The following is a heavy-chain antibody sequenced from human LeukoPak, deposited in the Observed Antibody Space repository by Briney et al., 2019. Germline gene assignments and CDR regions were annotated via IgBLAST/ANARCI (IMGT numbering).Heavy chain of an antibody. D-gene: IGHD2-2*01. J-gene: IGHJ4*02. CDR2: MNPNSGNT. Sequence: ASVKVSCKASGYTFTSYDINWVRQATGQGLEWMGWMNPNSGNTGYAQKFHGRVTITRNTSISTAYMELSSLRSEDTAVYYCARGKRYCSSTSCYDIDYWGQGTLVTVSS. V-gene: IGHV1-8*03. CDR3: ARGKRYCSSTSCYDIDY. CDR1: GYTFTSYD.